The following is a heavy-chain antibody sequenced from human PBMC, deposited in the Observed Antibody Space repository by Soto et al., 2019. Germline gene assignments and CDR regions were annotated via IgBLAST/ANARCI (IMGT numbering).Heavy chain of an antibody. V-gene: IGHV4-34*01. CDR2: MNPSGST. J-gene: IGHJ4*02. CDR3: ARGKVVRGSYVTLDY. Sequence: QVQLQQWGAGLLKPSETLSLTSAGYGGSFSGYYWGWIRQPPGKGLEWIGEMNPSGSTNYNPSLKSRVTLAVDTSKNQFSRKLSSVTAADTAVYYCARGKVVRGSYVTLDYWGQGTLVTVSS. CDR1: GGSFSGYY. D-gene: IGHD3-10*01.